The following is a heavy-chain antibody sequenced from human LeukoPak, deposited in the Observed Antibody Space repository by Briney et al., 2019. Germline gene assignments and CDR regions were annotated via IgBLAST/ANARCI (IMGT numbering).Heavy chain of an antibody. Sequence: GGSLRLSCAASGFTFSSYGMHWVRQAPGKGLEWVAVIWYDGSNKYYADSVKGRFTISRDNSKNTLYLQMNSLRAEDTAVYYCARLSTAMALGYWGQGALVTVSS. CDR2: IWYDGSNK. CDR1: GFTFSSYG. V-gene: IGHV3-33*01. D-gene: IGHD5-18*01. J-gene: IGHJ4*02. CDR3: ARLSTAMALGY.